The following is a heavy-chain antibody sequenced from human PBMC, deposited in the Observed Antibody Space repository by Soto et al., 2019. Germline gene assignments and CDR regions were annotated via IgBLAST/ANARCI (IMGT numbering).Heavy chain of an antibody. J-gene: IGHJ2*01. V-gene: IGHV4-34*01. CDR2: INHSGST. CDR3: ARDLLGAAYWYFDL. Sequence: SETLSLTCAVYGGSFSGYCWSWIRQPPGKGLEWIGEINHSGSTNYNPSLKSRVTISVDTPKNQFSLKLSSVTAADTAVYYCARDLLGAAYWYFDLWGRGTLVTVSS. CDR1: GGSFSGYC. D-gene: IGHD1-26*01.